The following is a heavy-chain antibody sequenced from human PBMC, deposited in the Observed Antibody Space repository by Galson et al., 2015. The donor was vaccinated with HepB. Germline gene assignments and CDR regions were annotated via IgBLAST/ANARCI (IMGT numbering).Heavy chain of an antibody. Sequence: SLRLSCAASGFTFSSYAMHWVRQAPGKGLEWVAVISYDGSNKYYADSVKGRFTISRDNSKNTLYLQMNSLRAEDTAVYYCARVSHYDFWSGQGDYWGQGTLVTVSS. CDR2: ISYDGSNK. V-gene: IGHV3-30-3*01. CDR3: ARVSHYDFWSGQGDY. CDR1: GFTFSSYA. D-gene: IGHD3-3*01. J-gene: IGHJ4*02.